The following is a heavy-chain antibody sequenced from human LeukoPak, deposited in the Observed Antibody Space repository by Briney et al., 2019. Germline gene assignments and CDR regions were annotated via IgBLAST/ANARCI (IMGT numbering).Heavy chain of an antibody. Sequence: SETLSLTCTVSGGSISSSSYYWGWIRQPPGKGLEWIGSIYYSGSTYYNPSLMSRVTMSVDTSKNQFTLKLSSVTAADTAVYYCATHGGDGPGSSNFDYWGQGTLVTVSS. CDR2: IYYSGST. D-gene: IGHD3-10*01. V-gene: IGHV4-39*01. CDR3: ATHGGDGPGSSNFDY. CDR1: GGSISSSSYY. J-gene: IGHJ4*02.